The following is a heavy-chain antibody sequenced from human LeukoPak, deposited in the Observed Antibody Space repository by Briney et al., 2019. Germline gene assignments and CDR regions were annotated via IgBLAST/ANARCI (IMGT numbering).Heavy chain of an antibody. CDR2: INHSGST. J-gene: IGHJ4*02. CDR3: AREDYSYGLDY. Sequence: SETLSLTCAVYGGSFSGYYWSWIRQPPGKGLQWIGEINHSGSTNYNPSLKSRVTISVDTSKNQFSLKLSSVTAADTAVYYCAREDYSYGLDYWGQGTLVTVSS. D-gene: IGHD5-18*01. V-gene: IGHV4-34*01. CDR1: GGSFSGYY.